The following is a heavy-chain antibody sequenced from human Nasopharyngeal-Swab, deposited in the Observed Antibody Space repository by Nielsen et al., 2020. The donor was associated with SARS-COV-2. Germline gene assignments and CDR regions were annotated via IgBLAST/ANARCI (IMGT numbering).Heavy chain of an antibody. V-gene: IGHV2-70*11. CDR2: IDWDDDK. CDR1: GFSLSTSGMS. J-gene: IGHJ4*02. D-gene: IGHD6-19*01. Sequence: SGPTLVKPTQTLTLTCTFSGFSLSTSGMSVSWIRQPPGKALEWLARIDWDDDKYYSTSLKTRLSVSKATSKNQVVLTMTNMDPVDTATYFGERYQGNTGWDQAYFDSWGQGTLVTVSS. CDR3: ERYQGNTGWDQAYFDS.